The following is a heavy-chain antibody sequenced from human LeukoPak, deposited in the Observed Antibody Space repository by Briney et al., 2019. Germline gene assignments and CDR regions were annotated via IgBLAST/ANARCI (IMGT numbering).Heavy chain of an antibody. D-gene: IGHD2-8*01. V-gene: IGHV3-23*01. CDR2: ISGSGGST. CDR1: GFTFSSYA. J-gene: IGHJ4*02. Sequence: GGSLRLSCAASGFTFSSYAVSWVRQAPGKGLEWVSSISGSGGSTYSADSVKGRFAISRDNSKNTLYLQMNSLRAQDTALYYCAKDRSCTNDICHGDFDYWGQGTLVTVSS. CDR3: AKDRSCTNDICHGDFDY.